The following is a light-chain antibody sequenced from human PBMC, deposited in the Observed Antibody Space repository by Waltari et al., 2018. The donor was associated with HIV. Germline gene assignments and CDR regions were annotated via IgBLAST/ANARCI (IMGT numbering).Light chain of an antibody. CDR2: GAS. Sequence: EIVLTQSPGPLSLSPADSATILCRVSQSVSRNYLAWYQQKPGQAPRLLIYGASNRATGISDRFSGSGSGTDFTLTIDNVQAEDVAIYYCQQYYTNPRTFGPGTKLQIK. CDR1: QSVSRNY. CDR3: QQYYTNPRT. J-gene: IGKJ2*01. V-gene: IGKV3-20*01.